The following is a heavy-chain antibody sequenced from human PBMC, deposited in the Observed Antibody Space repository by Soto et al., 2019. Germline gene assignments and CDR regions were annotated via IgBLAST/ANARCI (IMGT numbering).Heavy chain of an antibody. CDR3: AGVSSSSLSDAFDI. D-gene: IGHD6-6*01. V-gene: IGHV4-34*01. CDR2: INHSGST. J-gene: IGHJ3*02. CDR1: GGSFSGYY. Sequence: SETLSLTCAVYGGSFSGYYWSWIRQPPGKGLEWIGEINHSGSTNYNPSLKSRVTISVDTSKNQFSLKLSSVTAADTAVYYCAGVSSSSLSDAFDIWGQGTMVTVSS.